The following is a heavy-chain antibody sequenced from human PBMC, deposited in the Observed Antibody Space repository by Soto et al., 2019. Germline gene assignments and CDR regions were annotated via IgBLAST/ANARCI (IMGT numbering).Heavy chain of an antibody. D-gene: IGHD1-26*01. CDR2: ISGSGGST. J-gene: IGHJ4*02. CDR1: GFTFSSYA. V-gene: IGHV3-23*01. Sequence: GGSLRLSCSASGFTFSSYAMSWVRQAPGKGLEWVSAISGSGGSTYYADSVKGRFTISRDNSKNTLYLQMNSLRAEDTAVYYCAKVSVGAYYFDDWGQGTLGTVAS. CDR3: AKVSVGAYYFDD.